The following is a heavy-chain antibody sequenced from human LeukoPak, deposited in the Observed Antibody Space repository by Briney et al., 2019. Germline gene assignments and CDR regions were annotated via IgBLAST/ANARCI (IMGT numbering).Heavy chain of an antibody. D-gene: IGHD3-22*01. V-gene: IGHV3-30*18. CDR3: VKVGRYYYDSSGYFDY. CDR1: GFTFSSYG. CDR2: ISYDGSNK. Sequence: SGRSLRLSCAASGFTFSSYGMHWVRQAPGKGLEWVAVISYDGSNKYYADSVKGRFTISRDNSKNTLYLQMNSLRAEDTAVYYCVKVGRYYYDSSGYFDYWGQGTLVTVSS. J-gene: IGHJ4*02.